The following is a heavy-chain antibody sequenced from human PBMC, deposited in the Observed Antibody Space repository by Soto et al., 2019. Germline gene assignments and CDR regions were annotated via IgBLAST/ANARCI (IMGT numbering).Heavy chain of an antibody. CDR2: INAHSGGT. V-gene: IGHV1-2*02. Sequence: ASVKVSCKASGFSFTGYYIHWLRQALGQGLEWMGWINAHSGGTEYAQKFQGRVTLTRDTSIATAYLTLTSLTSDDTALYYCAKDLTRQLAYWLDPWGRGTQVTVSS. D-gene: IGHD6-6*01. CDR3: AKDLTRQLAYWLDP. J-gene: IGHJ5*02. CDR1: GFSFTGYY.